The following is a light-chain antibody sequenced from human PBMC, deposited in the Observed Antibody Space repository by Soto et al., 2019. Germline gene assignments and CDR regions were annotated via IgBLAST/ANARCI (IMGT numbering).Light chain of an antibody. CDR2: DVN. CDR1: SGVVGSYHY. V-gene: IGLV2-11*01. Sequence: QSVLTQPPSVSGSPGQSVTISCTGTSGVVGSYHYVSWYQRRPGKAPKLIIYDVNKRPSGVPDRFSGSKSGNTASLTISGLQAEDEGDFFCCSYAGDYTLVFGGGTKLTVL. J-gene: IGLJ2*01. CDR3: CSYAGDYTLV.